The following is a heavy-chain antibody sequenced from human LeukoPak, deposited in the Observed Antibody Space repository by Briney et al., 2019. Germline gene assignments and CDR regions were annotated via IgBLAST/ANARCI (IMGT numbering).Heavy chain of an antibody. CDR2: ISGSGGST. D-gene: IGHD6-13*01. CDR1: GFTFSSYA. Sequence: PGGPLRLSCAASGFTFSSYAMSWVRQAPGKGLEWVSAISGSGGSTYYADSVKGRFTISRDNSKNTLYLQMNSLRAEDTAVYYCAKSSSRYYYFDYWGQGTLVTVSS. J-gene: IGHJ4*02. V-gene: IGHV3-23*01. CDR3: AKSSSRYYYFDY.